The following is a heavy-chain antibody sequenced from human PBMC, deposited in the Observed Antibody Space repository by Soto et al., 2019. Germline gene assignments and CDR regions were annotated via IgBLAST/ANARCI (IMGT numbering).Heavy chain of an antibody. CDR2: IMPVFRTP. Sequence: QVQLEQSGAEVKKDGSSVKVSCKASGGTFRTAAVSWVRQAPGQGLEWMGGIMPVFRTPDYAQKFHGRVTITADESTSTAYMELSGLRSDDTAVYYCARDNDRPQLGGNYYYILDVWGQGTTITVSS. CDR3: ARDNDRPQLGGNYYYILDV. D-gene: IGHD2-8*01. V-gene: IGHV1-69*12. CDR1: GGTFRTAA. J-gene: IGHJ6*02.